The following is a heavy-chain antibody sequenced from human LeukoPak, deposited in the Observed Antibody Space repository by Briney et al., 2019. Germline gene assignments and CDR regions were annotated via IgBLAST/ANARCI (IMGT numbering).Heavy chain of an antibody. CDR1: GFTFSSYA. CDR2: ISYDGSNK. CDR3: ARVISPYILWWYLDY. J-gene: IGHJ4*02. V-gene: IGHV3-30*04. Sequence: GGSLRLSCAASGFTFSSYAMHWVRQAPGKGLEWVAVISYDGSNKYYADSVKGRFTISRDNSKNTLYLRMNSLRAEDTAVYYCARVISPYILWWYLDYWGQGTLVTVSS. D-gene: IGHD2-21*01.